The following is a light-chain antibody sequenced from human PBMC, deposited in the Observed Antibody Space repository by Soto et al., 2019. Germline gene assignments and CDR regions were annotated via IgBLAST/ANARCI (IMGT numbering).Light chain of an antibody. V-gene: IGKV1-8*01. Sequence: AIRMTQSPSSLSASTLDRVTITFLASQGISSYLAWYQQKPGKAPKLLIYAASTLQSGVPSRFSGSGSGTDFTLTISCLQSEDFATYYCQQYYSYPRKFGQGTKVDIK. CDR3: QQYYSYPRK. CDR1: QGISSY. CDR2: AAS. J-gene: IGKJ1*01.